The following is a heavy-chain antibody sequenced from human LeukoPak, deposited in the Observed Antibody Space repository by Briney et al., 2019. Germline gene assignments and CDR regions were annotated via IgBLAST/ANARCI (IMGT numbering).Heavy chain of an antibody. D-gene: IGHD3-22*01. V-gene: IGHV4-34*01. Sequence: SETLSLTCAVYGGSFSGYYWTWIRQPPGKGLEWIGEINHSGSTNYNPSLKSRVTISVDTSKNQFSLKVSSVTAADTAVYYCARAPVSYYYDILDYWGQGILVTVSS. CDR3: ARAPVSYYYDILDY. CDR1: GGSFSGYY. CDR2: INHSGST. J-gene: IGHJ4*02.